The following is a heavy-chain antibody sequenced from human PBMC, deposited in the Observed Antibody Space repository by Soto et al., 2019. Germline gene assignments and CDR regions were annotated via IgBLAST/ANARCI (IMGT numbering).Heavy chain of an antibody. D-gene: IGHD6-19*01. CDR2: IWYDGSNK. CDR3: ARAGYYYYGMDV. Sequence: GGSLRLSCAASGFTFSSYGMHWVRQAPGKGLEWVAVIWYDGSNKYYADSVKGRFTISRYNSKNTLYLQMNSLRAEDTAVYYCARAGYYYYGMDVWGQGTTVTVSS. J-gene: IGHJ6*02. V-gene: IGHV3-33*01. CDR1: GFTFSSYG.